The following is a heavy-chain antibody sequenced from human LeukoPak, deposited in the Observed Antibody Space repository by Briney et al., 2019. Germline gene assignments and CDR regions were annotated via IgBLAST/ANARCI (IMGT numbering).Heavy chain of an antibody. CDR1: GFTFSSYG. J-gene: IGHJ4*02. V-gene: IGHV3-30*02. D-gene: IGHD3-10*01. Sequence: GGSLRLSCAASGFTFSSYGMHWVRQAPGKGLEWVAFIRYDGSNKYYADSVKGRFTISRDNSKNTLYLQMNSLRAEDTAVYYCAKAHHYYYGSGSSDYWGQGTLVTVSS. CDR2: IRYDGSNK. CDR3: AKAHHYYYGSGSSDY.